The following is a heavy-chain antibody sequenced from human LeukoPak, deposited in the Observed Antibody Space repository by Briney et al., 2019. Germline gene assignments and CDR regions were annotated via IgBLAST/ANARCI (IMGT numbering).Heavy chain of an antibody. CDR3: AKASSRVAGTYYFDY. V-gene: IGHV3-30*18. CDR2: ISYDGTTK. CDR1: GFTFSSYG. J-gene: IGHJ4*02. D-gene: IGHD6-19*01. Sequence: GGSLRLSCAASGFTFSSYGIHWVRRAPGKGLEWVGVISYDGTTKYYADSVKGRFTISRDNSKNTLYLQMNSLRAEDTAVYYCAKASSRVAGTYYFDYWGQGTLVTVSS.